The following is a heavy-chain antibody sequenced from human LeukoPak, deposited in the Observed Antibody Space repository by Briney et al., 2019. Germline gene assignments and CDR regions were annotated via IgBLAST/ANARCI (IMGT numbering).Heavy chain of an antibody. CDR2: ISASGGTT. V-gene: IGHV3-23*01. D-gene: IGHD2-15*01. J-gene: IGHJ6*03. Sequence: PGGSLRLSCAASGFTFSSYGISWVRRAPGKGLEWVSAISASGGTTYYADSVKGHFTISRDNSKNTLYLQMNSLSAEDTAVYYCAKNGDRGAYCSGGSCYPYYYYYMDVWGKGTTVTISS. CDR3: AKNGDRGAYCSGGSCYPYYYYYMDV. CDR1: GFTFSSYG.